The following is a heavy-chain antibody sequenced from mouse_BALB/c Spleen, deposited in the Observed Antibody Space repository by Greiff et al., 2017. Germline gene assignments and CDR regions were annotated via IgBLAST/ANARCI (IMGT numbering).Heavy chain of an antibody. CDR3: ARHENYYGSSPYYFDY. Sequence: EVKLVESGGGLVKPGGSLKLSCAASGFTFSSYAMSWVRQTPEKRLEWVATISSGGSYTYYPDSVKGRFTISRDNAKNTLYLQMSSLRSEDTAMYYCARHENYYGSSPYYFDYWGQGTTLTVSS. V-gene: IGHV5-9-3*01. CDR2: ISSGGSYT. D-gene: IGHD1-1*01. J-gene: IGHJ2*01. CDR1: GFTFSSYA.